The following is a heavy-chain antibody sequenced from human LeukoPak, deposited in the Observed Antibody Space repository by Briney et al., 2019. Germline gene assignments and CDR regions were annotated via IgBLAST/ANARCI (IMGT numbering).Heavy chain of an antibody. D-gene: IGHD1-7*01. J-gene: IGHJ4*02. CDR2: ISAYSGKT. Sequence: ASVKVSCKASGYIFTTYGISWVRQAPGQGLEGMGWISAYSGKTNYTQKLQGRVTMTTDTSPSTAYMELRSLRSDDTAVYYCVTVGGTTYFDHWGQGTLVTVSS. V-gene: IGHV1-18*01. CDR1: GYIFTTYG. CDR3: VTVGGTTYFDH.